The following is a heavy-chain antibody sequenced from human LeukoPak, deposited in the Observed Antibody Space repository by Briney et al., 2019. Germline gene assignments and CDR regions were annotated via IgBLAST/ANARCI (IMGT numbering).Heavy chain of an antibody. CDR1: GFTFRSSW. D-gene: IGHD6-13*01. CDR3: ARPAAGTSDY. J-gene: IGHJ4*02. V-gene: IGHV3-74*01. Sequence: PGGSLTLSCAASGFTFRSSWMHWLRQAPGKGLVRGSRIYSDRSTATYAYTVKGRFSISRDNAKNSLYLKLRTLRAEATAAYYCARPAAGTSDYWRQGTLVTVSS. CDR2: IYSDRSTA.